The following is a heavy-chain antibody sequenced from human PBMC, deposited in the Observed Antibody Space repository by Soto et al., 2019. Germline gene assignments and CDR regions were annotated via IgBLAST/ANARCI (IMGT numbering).Heavy chain of an antibody. CDR1: GYTFTTYG. Sequence: QIHLVQSGGEVKKPGASVKVSCTTSGYTFTTYGISWVRQAPGQGLEWMGWITPFNDNTNYAQNLQGRVTMTTDTSTNTAYLELRSLTSADTAVSYGARTDKGYYVPPLDTWGQGTLVTVSS. V-gene: IGHV1-18*01. D-gene: IGHD3-22*01. J-gene: IGHJ5*02. CDR3: ARTDKGYYVPPLDT. CDR2: ITPFNDNT.